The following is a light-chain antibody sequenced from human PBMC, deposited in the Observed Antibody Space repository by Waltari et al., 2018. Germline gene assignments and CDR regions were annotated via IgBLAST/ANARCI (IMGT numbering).Light chain of an antibody. Sequence: EIMLTQSPGTLSLSPGERATLSCRASPSISKYLAWYQQKPGQAPRLLIYGVSSRATGIPDRFSGSGSGTDFSLTISRLEPQDFAVYYCQHYVRLPATFGQGTKVEIK. CDR2: GVS. V-gene: IGKV3-20*01. J-gene: IGKJ1*01. CDR3: QHYVRLPAT. CDR1: PSISKY.